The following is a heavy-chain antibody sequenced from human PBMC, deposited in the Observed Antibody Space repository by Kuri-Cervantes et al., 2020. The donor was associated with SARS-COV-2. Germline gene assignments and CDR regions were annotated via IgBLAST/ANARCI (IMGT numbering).Heavy chain of an antibody. CDR2: TVYDGTTK. CDR3: ARVVFDTAMVYFDY. CDR1: GFIFKNYA. V-gene: IGHV3-30-3*01. J-gene: IGHJ4*02. Sequence: GESLKISCAASGFIFKNYAMHWVRQAPGKGLEWVAVTVYDGTTKYYADSVKGRFTISRDNSKNTLYLQMNSLRAEDTAVYYCARVVFDTAMVYFDYWGQGTLVTVSS. D-gene: IGHD5-18*01.